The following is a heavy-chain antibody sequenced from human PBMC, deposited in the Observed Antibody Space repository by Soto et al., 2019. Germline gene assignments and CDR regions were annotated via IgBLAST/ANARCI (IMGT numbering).Heavy chain of an antibody. D-gene: IGHD3-3*01. CDR1: GFTFSSSA. CDR2: ISGTGDST. CDR3: AKAIYHNFWSGSYQYYYYMDV. V-gene: IGHV3-23*01. Sequence: EVQLLESGGGLVQPGGSLRLSCAASGFTFSSSAMSWVRQAPGKGLEWVSSISGTGDSTYFADSVKGRFTISRDNSKNTLYLQMSSLGAEDTAVYHCAKAIYHNFWSGSYQYYYYMDVWGKGTTVTVSS. J-gene: IGHJ6*03.